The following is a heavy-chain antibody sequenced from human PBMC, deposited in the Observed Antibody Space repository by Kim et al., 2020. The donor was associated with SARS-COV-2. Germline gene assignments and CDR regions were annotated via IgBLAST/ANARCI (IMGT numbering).Heavy chain of an antibody. CDR1: GGSISSSNW. CDR2: IYHSGST. CDR3: ARSPGYSSGWDIYYYYGMDV. V-gene: IGHV4-4*02. J-gene: IGHJ6*02. D-gene: IGHD6-19*01. Sequence: SETLSLTCAVSGGSISSSNWWSWVRQPPGTGLEWIGEIYHSGSTNYNPSLKSRVTISVDKSKNQFSLKLSSVTAADTAVYYCARSPGYSSGWDIYYYYGMDVWGQGTTVTVSS.